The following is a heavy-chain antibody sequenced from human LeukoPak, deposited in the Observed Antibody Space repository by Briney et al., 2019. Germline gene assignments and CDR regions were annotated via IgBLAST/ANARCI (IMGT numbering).Heavy chain of an antibody. CDR3: ARPGIALAGDD. D-gene: IGHD6-19*01. V-gene: IGHV3-74*01. Sequence: GGSLRLSCAAPGFTFSSYWMHWVRQTPGKGLVWVSRINNDGSLTNYADSVKGRFTISRDNAKNTLYLQMNSLRAEDTAVYYCARPGIALAGDDWGQGALVTVSS. J-gene: IGHJ4*02. CDR2: INNDGSLT. CDR1: GFTFSSYW.